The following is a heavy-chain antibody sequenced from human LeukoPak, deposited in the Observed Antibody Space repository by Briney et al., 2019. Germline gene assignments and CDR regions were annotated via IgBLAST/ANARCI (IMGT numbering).Heavy chain of an antibody. CDR2: ISGNGGTT. Sequence: GGSLRLSCAASGFTYSSYAMSWVRQAPGKGLEWVSVISGNGGTTYYADSVKGRFTISRDNSKNTLYLQMNSLRAEDTAVYYCARPPRSYSGSYVGYFQHWGQGTLVTVSS. CDR3: ARPPRSYSGSYVGYFQH. V-gene: IGHV3-23*01. CDR1: GFTYSSYA. J-gene: IGHJ1*01. D-gene: IGHD1-26*01.